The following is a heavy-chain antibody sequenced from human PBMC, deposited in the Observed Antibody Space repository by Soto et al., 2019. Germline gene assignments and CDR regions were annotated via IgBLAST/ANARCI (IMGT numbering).Heavy chain of an antibody. CDR2: ISYDGGNE. Sequence: QVRLEESGGGVVQPGRSLRLSCASSGFTFGVYTMQWVRQAPGKGLECVSGISYDGGNEYYADSVKGRFTISRDNSENKLCMKLHSLRPEDSGVYYCATGHRGLTGLPAVITAPGSCDPWGQGAQVSVSS. CDR1: GFTFGVYT. V-gene: IGHV3-30*03. D-gene: IGHD3-22*01. J-gene: IGHJ5*01. CDR3: ATGHRGLTGLPAVITAPGSCDP.